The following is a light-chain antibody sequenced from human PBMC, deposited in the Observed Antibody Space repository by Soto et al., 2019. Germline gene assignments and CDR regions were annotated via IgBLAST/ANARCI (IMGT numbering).Light chain of an antibody. CDR3: QQYKIYSQT. CDR2: DAS. J-gene: IGKJ1*01. CDR1: QSISSY. Sequence: IQVTHSPSSLSASVGDRVTITCRASQSISSYLNWYQQKPGKAPNLLIYDASTLESGVPSRFSGSGSGTEFTLTINSLQPDDFATYYCQQYKIYSQTFGQGTKV. V-gene: IGKV1-13*02.